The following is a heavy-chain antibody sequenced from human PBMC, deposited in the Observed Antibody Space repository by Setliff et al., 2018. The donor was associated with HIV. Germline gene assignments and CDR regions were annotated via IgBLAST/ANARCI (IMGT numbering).Heavy chain of an antibody. CDR3: VSGPLSGYGYYFDY. V-gene: IGHV4-38-2*01. Sequence: PSETLSLTCAVSGYSVSSGDYWGWIRRPPGKGLEWIGSFYHSGSTFYNPSLKRRVTISLDTSKNQFSLKLRSVTAADTAVYYCVSGPLSGYGYYFDYWGQGALVTVSS. J-gene: IGHJ4*02. CDR1: GYSVSSGDY. CDR2: FYHSGST. D-gene: IGHD3-3*01.